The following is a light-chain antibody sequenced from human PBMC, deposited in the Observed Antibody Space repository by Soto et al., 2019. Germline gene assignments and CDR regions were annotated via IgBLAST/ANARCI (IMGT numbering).Light chain of an antibody. CDR1: QSVSDN. CDR3: QQYNNWPLT. J-gene: IGKJ4*01. V-gene: IGKV3D-15*01. CDR2: GAS. Sequence: EIVMTQSPVTLSVSPGERATLSCRASQSVSDNLAWYQQKPGQAPRLLIYGASTRATGIPARFSGSGSGTEFTLTISSLQSEDFAVYYCQQYNNWPLTFGGGTKGEIK.